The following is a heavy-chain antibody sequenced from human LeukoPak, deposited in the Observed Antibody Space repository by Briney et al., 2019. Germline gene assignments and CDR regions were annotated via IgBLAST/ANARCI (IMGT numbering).Heavy chain of an antibody. V-gene: IGHV1-69*04. J-gene: IGHJ5*02. CDR2: IIPILGIA. Sequence: SVKVSCKTSGGTFSSYAISWVRQAPGQGLEWMGRIIPILGIANYAQKFQGRVTITADKSTSTAYMELSSLRSEDTAVYYCARAVAAAFSEFDPWGQGTLVTVSS. CDR3: ARAVAAAFSEFDP. D-gene: IGHD6-13*01. CDR1: GGTFSSYA.